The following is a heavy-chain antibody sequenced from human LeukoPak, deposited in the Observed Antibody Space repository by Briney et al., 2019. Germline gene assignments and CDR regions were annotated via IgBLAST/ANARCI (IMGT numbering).Heavy chain of an antibody. CDR3: AKGGLRRGSYDAFDI. Sequence: GGSLRLSCAASGFTFSSYSMSWVRQAPGKGLEWVSAISGSGGSTYYADSVKGRFTISRGNSKNTLYLQMNSLRAEDTAVYYCAKGGLRRGSYDAFDIWGQGTMVTVSS. D-gene: IGHD1-26*01. CDR1: GFTFSSYS. CDR2: ISGSGGST. J-gene: IGHJ3*02. V-gene: IGHV3-23*01.